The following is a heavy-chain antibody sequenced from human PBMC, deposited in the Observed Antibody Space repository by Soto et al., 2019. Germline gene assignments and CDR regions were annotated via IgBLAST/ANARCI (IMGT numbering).Heavy chain of an antibody. V-gene: IGHV3-23*01. J-gene: IGHJ4*02. D-gene: IGHD1-20*01. Sequence: EVQLLESGGGLVQPGGSLRLSCAASGFSFRSYPMNWVRQAPGKGLESVAVIMGSGGKTYYADSVQGRFTISRDDSKSTVFLQMNSLRADDTGTYYCAKGGDNWYFDYRGQGTLVTVTS. CDR3: AKGGDNWYFDY. CDR2: IMGSGGKT. CDR1: GFSFRSYP.